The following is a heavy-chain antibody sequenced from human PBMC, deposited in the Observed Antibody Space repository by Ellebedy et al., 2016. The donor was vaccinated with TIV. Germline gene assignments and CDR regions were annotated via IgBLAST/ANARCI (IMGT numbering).Heavy chain of an antibody. CDR1: GFTFSGSA. V-gene: IGHV3-73*01. Sequence: GGSLRLSXAASGFTFSGSAMHWVRQASGKGLVWVGHIRSKTDSYATAYAASVKGRFTISRDDSKNTAYLRMSSLKTDDTAVYYCIRISMVRGITRAYYYGMDVWGQGTTVTVSS. D-gene: IGHD3-10*01. J-gene: IGHJ6*02. CDR3: IRISMVRGITRAYYYGMDV. CDR2: IRSKTDSYAT.